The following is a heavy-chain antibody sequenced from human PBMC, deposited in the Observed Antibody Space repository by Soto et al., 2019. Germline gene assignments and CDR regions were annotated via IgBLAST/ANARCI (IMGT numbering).Heavy chain of an antibody. CDR1: GGTFSSYA. Sequence: QVQLVQSGAEVKKPGSSVKVSCKASGGTFSSYAISWVRQAPGQGLEWMGGIIPIFGTANYAQKFQGRVTSTADESTSTGYMELSSLRSEDTAVYYCALNYYGSGSYYKGDYWGQGTLVTVSS. D-gene: IGHD3-10*01. CDR3: ALNYYGSGSYYKGDY. V-gene: IGHV1-69*01. CDR2: IIPIFGTA. J-gene: IGHJ4*02.